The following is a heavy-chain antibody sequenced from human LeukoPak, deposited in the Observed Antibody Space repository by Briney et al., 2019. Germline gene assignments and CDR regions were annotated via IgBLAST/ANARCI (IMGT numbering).Heavy chain of an antibody. D-gene: IGHD4-23*01. J-gene: IGHJ4*02. CDR3: AREEGVDGTSGINN. V-gene: IGHV3-33*01. CDR2: IWYNGNT. CDR1: GFTFSTYG. Sequence: GGSLRLSCAASGFTFSTYGMRWVRQAPGKGLEWVSDIWYNGNTYYADSVKGRFTISRDNSKSTLYLQMNSLRAEDTAVYYCAREEGVDGTSGINNWGQGTLVIVSS.